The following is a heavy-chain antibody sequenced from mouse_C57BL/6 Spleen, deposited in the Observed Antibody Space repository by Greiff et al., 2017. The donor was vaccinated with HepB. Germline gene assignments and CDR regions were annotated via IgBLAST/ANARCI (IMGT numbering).Heavy chain of an antibody. D-gene: IGHD2-1*01. Sequence: QVQLQQPGAELVKPGASVKLSCKASGYTFTSYWMHWVKQRPGQGLEWIGMIHPNSGSTNYNEKFKSKATLTVDKSSSTAYMQLSSLTSEDSAVYYGARIGDYGNCGVYLDYWGQGTTLTVSS. CDR1: GYTFTSYW. CDR2: IHPNSGST. J-gene: IGHJ2*01. V-gene: IGHV1-64*01. CDR3: ARIGDYGNCGVYLDY.